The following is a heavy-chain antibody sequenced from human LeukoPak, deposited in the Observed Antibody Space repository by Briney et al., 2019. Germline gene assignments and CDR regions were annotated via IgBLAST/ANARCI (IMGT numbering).Heavy chain of an antibody. D-gene: IGHD3-10*01. CDR3: ARVTEGSGSYYPY. V-gene: IGHV3-21*01. Sequence: GGSLRLSCAASGFTFSSYSMNWVRQAPGKGLEWVSSISSSSSYIYYADSVKGRFTISRDNAKNSLYLQMNSLRAEDTAVYYCARVTEGSGSYYPYWGQGTLVTVSS. J-gene: IGHJ4*02. CDR2: ISSSSSYI. CDR1: GFTFSSYS.